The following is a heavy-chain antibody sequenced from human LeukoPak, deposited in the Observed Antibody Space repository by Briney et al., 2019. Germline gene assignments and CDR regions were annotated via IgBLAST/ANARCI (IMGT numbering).Heavy chain of an antibody. J-gene: IGHJ4*02. D-gene: IGHD3-22*01. Sequence: APVKVSCKASGYTFTSYGISWVRQAPGQGLEWMGWISAYNGNTNYAQKLQGRVTMTTDTSTSTAYMELRSLRSDDTAVYYCARVEDPGGYSHLDDYWGQGTLVTVSS. CDR2: ISAYNGNT. CDR1: GYTFTSYG. V-gene: IGHV1-18*01. CDR3: ARVEDPGGYSHLDDY.